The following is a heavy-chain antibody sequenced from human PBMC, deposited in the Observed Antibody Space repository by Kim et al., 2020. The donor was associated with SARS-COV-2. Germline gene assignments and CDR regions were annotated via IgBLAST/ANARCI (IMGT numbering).Heavy chain of an antibody. Sequence: SVKVSCKASGGTFSSYAISWVRQAPGQGLEWMGGIIPIFGTANYAQKFQGRVTITADESTSTAYMELSSLRSEDTAVYYCASSTWRDLAVAGRGYYFDYWGQGTLVTVSS. J-gene: IGHJ4*02. D-gene: IGHD6-19*01. CDR2: IIPIFGTA. V-gene: IGHV1-69*13. CDR3: ASSTWRDLAVAGRGYYFDY. CDR1: GGTFSSYA.